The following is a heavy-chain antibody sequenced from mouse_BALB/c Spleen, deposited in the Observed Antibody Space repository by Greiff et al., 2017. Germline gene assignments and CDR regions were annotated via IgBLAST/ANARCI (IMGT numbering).Heavy chain of an antibody. CDR1: GFSLTSYG. V-gene: IGHV2-5-1*01. Sequence: QVQLQQSGPSLVQPSQSLSITCTVSGFSLTSYGVHWVRQSPGKGLEWLGVIWRGGSTDYNAAFMSRLSITKDNSKSQVFFKMNSLQADDTAIYYCAKKRGEEGEAMDYWGQGTSVTVSS. J-gene: IGHJ4*01. CDR3: AKKRGEEGEAMDY. CDR2: IWRGGST.